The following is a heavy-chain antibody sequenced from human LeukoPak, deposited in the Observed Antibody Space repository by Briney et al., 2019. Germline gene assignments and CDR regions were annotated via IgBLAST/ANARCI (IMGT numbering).Heavy chain of an antibody. CDR1: GFSVSSNY. J-gene: IGHJ4*02. Sequence: GGSLRLSCAASGFSVSSNYMNWGRQAPGQGLEWVSVINSGGTTHYADSVKGRFTISRDNSKNTLYLQMNSLRAEDTAVYYCARDLYYYGSGSDNFLYYWGQGTLVTVSS. D-gene: IGHD3-10*01. V-gene: IGHV3-53*01. CDR2: INSGGTT. CDR3: ARDLYYYGSGSDNFLYY.